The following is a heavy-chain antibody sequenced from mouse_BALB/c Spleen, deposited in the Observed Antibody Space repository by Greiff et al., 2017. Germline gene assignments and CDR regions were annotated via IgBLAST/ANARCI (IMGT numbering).Heavy chain of an antibody. CDR1: GYTFTSYV. D-gene: IGHD1-2*01. Sequence: LVESGPELVKPGASVKMSCKASGYTFTSYVMHWVKQKPGQGLEWIGYINPYNDGTKYNEKFKGKATLTSDKSSSTAYMELSSLTSEDSAVYYCARGDGLGPHAMDYWGQGTSVTVSS. CDR2: INPYNDGT. V-gene: IGHV1-14*01. J-gene: IGHJ4*01. CDR3: ARGDGLGPHAMDY.